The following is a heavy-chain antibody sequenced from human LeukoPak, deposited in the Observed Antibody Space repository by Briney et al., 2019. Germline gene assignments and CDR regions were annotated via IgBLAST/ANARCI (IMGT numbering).Heavy chain of an antibody. J-gene: IGHJ3*02. CDR3: AKGRKSSYDAFDI. V-gene: IGHV3-9*01. CDR2: STWNGDII. Sequence: PGGSLRLSCAASGFTFDDYAMHWVRQAPGKGLEWVSGSTWNGDIIAYADSVKGRFTVSRGNAKNSLYLQMNSLRGDDTALYYCAKGRKSSYDAFDIWGQGTMVTVSS. CDR1: GFTFDDYA.